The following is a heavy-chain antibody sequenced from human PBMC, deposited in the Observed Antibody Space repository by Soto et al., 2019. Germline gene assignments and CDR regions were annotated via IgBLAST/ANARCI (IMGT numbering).Heavy chain of an antibody. CDR2: IWYDGSNK. V-gene: IGHV3-33*01. CDR1: GFTFTSYG. Sequence: GGSLRLSCAASGFTFTSYGMHWVRQAPGKGLEWVAVIWYDGSNKYYADSVMGRFTISRDNSKNTLYLQMNSLRAEDTAVYYCAREEPEWLRENYYFDYWGQGTLVTVSS. CDR3: AREEPEWLRENYYFDY. D-gene: IGHD5-12*01. J-gene: IGHJ4*02.